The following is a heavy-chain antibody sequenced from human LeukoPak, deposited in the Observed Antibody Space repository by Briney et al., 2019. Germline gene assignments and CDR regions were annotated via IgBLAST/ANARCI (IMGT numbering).Heavy chain of an antibody. CDR2: ITLSSSSI. CDR1: GFTFSGYS. V-gene: IGHV3-21*01. J-gene: IGHJ4*02. CDR3: ARANSNYVPDY. Sequence: GALRLSCAASGFTFSGYSMSWVRQAPGKGLEWVSSITLSSSSIYYADSVKGRFTISRDNAKNSLYLQMNSLRAEDTAVYYCARANSNYVPDYWGQGTLVTVSS. D-gene: IGHD4-11*01.